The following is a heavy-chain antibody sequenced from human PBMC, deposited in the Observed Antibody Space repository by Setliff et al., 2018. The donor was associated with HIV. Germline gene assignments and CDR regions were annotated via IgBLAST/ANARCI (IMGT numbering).Heavy chain of an antibody. D-gene: IGHD2-8*01. CDR3: ARGAPYCNHGVCPLFDY. J-gene: IGHJ4*01. CDR1: GESFSGYY. V-gene: IGHV4-34*01. Sequence: SETLSLTCAVYGESFSGYYWTWIRQPAGKGLEWLGEINHSGRARYNPSLKSRVTILVDTSKNQFSLRLSSVTAADTAVYYCARGAPYCNHGVCPLFDYWGHGNRVTVSS. CDR2: INHSGRA.